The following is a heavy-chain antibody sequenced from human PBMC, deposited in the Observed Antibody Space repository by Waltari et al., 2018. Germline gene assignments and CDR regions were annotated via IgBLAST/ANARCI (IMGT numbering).Heavy chain of an antibody. Sequence: QVQLQESGPGLVKPSETLSLTCSVSGGSISSSSYYWGWIRPPPGKGLEGIGSIYYSGSTDYNPSLKSRVTISVDTSKNQFSLKLSSVTAADTAVYYCASQYYDFWSGYHAPFDYWGQGTLVTVSS. D-gene: IGHD3-3*01. V-gene: IGHV4-39*01. CDR2: IYYSGST. CDR3: ASQYYDFWSGYHAPFDY. CDR1: GGSISSSSYY. J-gene: IGHJ4*02.